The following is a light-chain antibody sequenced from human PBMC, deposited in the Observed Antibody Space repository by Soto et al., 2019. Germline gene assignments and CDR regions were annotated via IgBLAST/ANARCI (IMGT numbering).Light chain of an antibody. CDR1: QSVTSSY. J-gene: IGKJ2*01. CDR2: WAS. CDR3: QQYYTTPYT. Sequence: EIVLTQSPGTLSLSPGERATLSCRASQSVTSSYLAWYQQKPGQPPKLLIYWASIRESGVPDRFSGSGSGTDFTLTVSSLQAEDVAVYYCQQYYTTPYTFGQGTKLEIK. V-gene: IGKV4-1*01.